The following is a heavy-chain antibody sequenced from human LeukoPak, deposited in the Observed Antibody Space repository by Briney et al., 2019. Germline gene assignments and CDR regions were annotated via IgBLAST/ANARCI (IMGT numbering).Heavy chain of an antibody. CDR1: GFTFSSHW. D-gene: IGHD3-16*01. Sequence: GGSLRLSCAASGFTFSSHWMTWVRQPPGKGLEWVANIKQDGSEKYYVDSVKGRFTISRDNAKNSLYLQMNSLRAEDTAVYFCARVTSDGGSDYWGQGTLVTVS. CDR2: IKQDGSEK. J-gene: IGHJ4*02. CDR3: ARVTSDGGSDY. V-gene: IGHV3-7*03.